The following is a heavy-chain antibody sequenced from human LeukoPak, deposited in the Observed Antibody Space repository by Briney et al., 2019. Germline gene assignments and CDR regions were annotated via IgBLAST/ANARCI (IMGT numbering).Heavy chain of an antibody. CDR1: GYTFTSYY. D-gene: IGHD4-23*01. CDR2: INPSGGST. CDR3: ARDYGGNSGWFDP. J-gene: IGHJ5*02. V-gene: IGHV1-46*01. Sequence: ASVKVSCKASGYTFTSYYMHWVRQAPGQGLEWMGIINPSGGSTSYAQKFQGRVTMTRNTSISTAYMELSSLRSDDTAVYFCARDYGGNSGWFDPWGQGTLVTVSS.